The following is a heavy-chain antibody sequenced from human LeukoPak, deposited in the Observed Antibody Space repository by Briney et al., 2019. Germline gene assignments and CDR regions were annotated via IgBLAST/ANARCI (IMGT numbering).Heavy chain of an antibody. V-gene: IGHV7-4-1*02. Sequence: ASVKVSCKASGYTFTSYAMNWERQAPGQGLEWMGWINTNTGNPTYAQGFTGRFVFSLDTSVSTAYLQISSLKAEDTAVYYCARGLRAVAGIRSDAFDIWGQGTMVTVSS. D-gene: IGHD6-19*01. CDR2: INTNTGNP. J-gene: IGHJ3*02. CDR1: GYTFTSYA. CDR3: ARGLRAVAGIRSDAFDI.